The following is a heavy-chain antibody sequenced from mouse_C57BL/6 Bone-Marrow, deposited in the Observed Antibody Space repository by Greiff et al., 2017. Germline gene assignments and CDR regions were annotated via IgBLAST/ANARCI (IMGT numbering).Heavy chain of an antibody. J-gene: IGHJ3*01. CDR1: GFTFSSYT. CDR3: ARHEARAY. CDR2: ISGGGGNT. Sequence: EVNLVESGGGLVKPGGSLKLSCAASGFTFSSYTMSWVRQTPEKRLEWVATISGGGGNTYYPDSVKGRFTISRDNAKNTLYLQMSSLRSEDTALYYCARHEARAYWGQGTLVTVSA. V-gene: IGHV5-9*01.